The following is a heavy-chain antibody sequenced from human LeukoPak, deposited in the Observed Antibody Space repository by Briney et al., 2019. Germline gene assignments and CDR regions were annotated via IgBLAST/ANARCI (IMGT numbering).Heavy chain of an antibody. V-gene: IGHV3-48*01. J-gene: IGHJ4*02. Sequence: GGSLRLSCAASGFTFSSYRMNWVRQAPGKGLEWVSYISSSSSTIYYADSVKGRFTISRDNAKNSLYLQMNSLRAEDTAVYYCARDRDLGVVTPWCDYWGQGVLVTVSS. CDR2: ISSSSSTI. CDR3: ARDRDLGVVTPWCDY. D-gene: IGHD2-2*01. CDR1: GFTFSSYR.